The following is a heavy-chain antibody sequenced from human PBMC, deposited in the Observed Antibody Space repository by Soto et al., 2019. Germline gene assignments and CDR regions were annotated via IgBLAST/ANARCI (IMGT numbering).Heavy chain of an antibody. Sequence: EVQLVESGGGLVQPGGSLRLSCAAPGLIFSNYKMHWVRQAPGKGLVWVSRINTDGSITDYADSVKGRFTVSRDNAKNTMYLQMNSLTADDTAVYYCARDTNGLHYWGQGTLVTVSS. CDR3: ARDTNGLHY. D-gene: IGHD2-8*01. CDR1: GLIFSNYK. V-gene: IGHV3-74*01. CDR2: INTDGSIT. J-gene: IGHJ4*02.